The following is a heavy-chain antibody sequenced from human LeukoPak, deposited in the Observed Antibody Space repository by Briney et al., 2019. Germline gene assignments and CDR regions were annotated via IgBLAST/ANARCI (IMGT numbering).Heavy chain of an antibody. J-gene: IGHJ3*02. CDR1: GFTFNACT. D-gene: IGHD6-13*01. V-gene: IGHV3-33*08. Sequence: GDSLRLSCAASGFTFNACTMTWVRQAPGKGLEWVAVIWCDGSNKYYADSVKGRFTISRDNAKNSLYLQMNSLRAEDTAVYYCARVQAAANRDAHAFDIWGQGTMVTVFS. CDR2: IWCDGSNK. CDR3: ARVQAAANRDAHAFDI.